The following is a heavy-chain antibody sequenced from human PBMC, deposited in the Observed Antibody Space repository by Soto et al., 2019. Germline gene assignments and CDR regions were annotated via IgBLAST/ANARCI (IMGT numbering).Heavy chain of an antibody. CDR1: GFTFSSYW. CDR3: ARVPMTTGLGMVNYYYYMDV. J-gene: IGHJ6*03. D-gene: IGHD2-15*01. CDR2: INSDGSST. Sequence: GGSLRLSCAASGFTFSSYWMHWVRQAPGKGLVWVSRINSDGSSTSYADSVKGRFTISRDNAKNTLYLQMNSLRAEDTAVYYCARVPMTTGLGMVNYYYYMDVWGKGTTVTVSS. V-gene: IGHV3-74*01.